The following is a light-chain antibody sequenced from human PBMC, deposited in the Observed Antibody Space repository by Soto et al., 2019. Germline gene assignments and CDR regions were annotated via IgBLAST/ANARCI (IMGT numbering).Light chain of an antibody. CDR3: QQYSSYWT. CDR1: QSTSSW. Sequence: DIQMTQSPSTLSASVGDRVTITCRASQSTSSWLAWYQQKPGKAPKVLIYKASTLQSGVPSRFSGSGSGTEFTLTISSLQPDDFATDYCQQYSSYWTFGQGTKVEIK. CDR2: KAS. J-gene: IGKJ1*01. V-gene: IGKV1-5*03.